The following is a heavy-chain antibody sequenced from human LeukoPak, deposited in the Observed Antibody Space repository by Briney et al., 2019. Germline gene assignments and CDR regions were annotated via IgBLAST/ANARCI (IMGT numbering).Heavy chain of an antibody. Sequence: SGGSLRLSCAASGLTVTNAWMNWVRQAPGKGLEWVGRIASKTDGGTTDYAAPVKGRFTISRDDSKNTLYLQMNSPKTEDTAVYYCATSGKWKYYFDYWGQGTLVTVSS. D-gene: IGHD1-1*01. CDR3: ATSGKWKYYFDY. J-gene: IGHJ4*02. CDR1: GLTVTNAW. V-gene: IGHV3-15*04. CDR2: IASKTDGGTT.